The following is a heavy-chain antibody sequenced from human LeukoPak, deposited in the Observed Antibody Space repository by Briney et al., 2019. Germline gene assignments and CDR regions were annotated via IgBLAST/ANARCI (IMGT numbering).Heavy chain of an antibody. CDR1: RYSISSGCY. J-gene: IGHJ4*02. V-gene: IGHV4-38-2*02. Sequence: SETLSLTCTLSRYSISSGCYWAWIRQPPGKGLEWIGRVNHSGSTSYNTSLYRRLTISVDTSRNQVSLTLSSVTAAAPAVYDFSSVDTNCPKLYFDYLGQGTLVTGSS. D-gene: IGHD7-27*01. CDR2: VNHSGST. CDR3: SSVDTNCPKLYFDY.